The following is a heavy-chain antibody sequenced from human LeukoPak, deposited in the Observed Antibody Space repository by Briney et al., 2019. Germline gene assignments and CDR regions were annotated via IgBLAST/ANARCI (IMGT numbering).Heavy chain of an antibody. J-gene: IGHJ4*02. CDR1: GYTFTGYY. CDR3: AREEMATMFAY. D-gene: IGHD5-24*01. V-gene: IGHV1-2*02. CDR2: INPNSGGT. Sequence: ASVKVSCKASGYTFTGYYMHWVRQAPGQGLEWMGWINPNSGGTNYAQKFQGRVTMTRDTSISTAYMELSRLRADDTAVCYCAREEMATMFAYWGQGALVTVSS.